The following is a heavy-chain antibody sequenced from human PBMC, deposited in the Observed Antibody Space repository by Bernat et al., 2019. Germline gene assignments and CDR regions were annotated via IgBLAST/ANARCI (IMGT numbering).Heavy chain of an antibody. CDR2: VSTANGNT. Sequence: QAQLVQSGAEVKKPGASVKVSCQASGYTFTYYPIIWVRQAPGQRLEWMGWVSTANGNTGISQKFQGRVTITRDTSANLVNLELSSLTSEDTAVSYGARAGEYSVFTDYHQVADYWGQGSLVTVSS. D-gene: IGHD4-17*01. CDR3: ARAGEYSVFTDYHQVADY. V-gene: IGHV1-3*04. J-gene: IGHJ4*02. CDR1: GYTFTYYP.